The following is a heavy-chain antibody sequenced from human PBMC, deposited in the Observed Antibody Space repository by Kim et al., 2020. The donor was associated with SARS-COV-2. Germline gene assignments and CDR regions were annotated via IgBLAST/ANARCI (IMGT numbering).Heavy chain of an antibody. CDR1: GGSISSGDYY. V-gene: IGHV4-30-4*02. CDR2: IYYSGST. Sequence: SDTLSLTCTVSGGSISSGDYYWSWIRQPPGKGLEWIGYIYYSGSTYYNPSLKSRVTISVDTSKNQFSLKLSSVTAADTAVYYCARARPLEWLLRLAYYFDYWGQGTLVTVSS. J-gene: IGHJ4*02. CDR3: ARARPLEWLLRLAYYFDY. D-gene: IGHD3-3*01.